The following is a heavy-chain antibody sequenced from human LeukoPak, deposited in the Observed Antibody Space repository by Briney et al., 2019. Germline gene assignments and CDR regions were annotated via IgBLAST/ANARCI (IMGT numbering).Heavy chain of an antibody. D-gene: IGHD2-2*01. J-gene: IGHJ4*02. V-gene: IGHV3-30*02. CDR1: GFTFSSYG. CDR2: IRYDGSNK. CDR3: AKQVRADGGAGDYFDY. Sequence: PGGSLRLSCAASGFTFSSYGMHWVRQAPGKGQEWVAFIRYDGSNKYYEDSVKGRFTISRDNSKNTLYLQMNSLRAEDTAVYYCAKQVRADGGAGDYFDYWGQGTLVTVSS.